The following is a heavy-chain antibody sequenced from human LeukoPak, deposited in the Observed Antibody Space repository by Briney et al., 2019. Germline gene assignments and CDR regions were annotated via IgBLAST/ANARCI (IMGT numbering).Heavy chain of an antibody. J-gene: IGHJ4*02. CDR1: GFTFSSYG. Sequence: GGSLRLSCAASGFTFSSYGMHWVRQAPGKGLEWVAFIRYDGSNKYYAHSVKGRFTISRDNSKNTLYLQMNSLRAEDTAVYYCAKDCVLFSGIAVAGPDYWGQGTLVTVSS. CDR2: IRYDGSNK. V-gene: IGHV3-30*02. D-gene: IGHD6-19*01. CDR3: AKDCVLFSGIAVAGPDY.